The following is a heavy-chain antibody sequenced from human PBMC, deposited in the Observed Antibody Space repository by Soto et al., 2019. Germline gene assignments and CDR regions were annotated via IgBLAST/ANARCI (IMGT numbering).Heavy chain of an antibody. V-gene: IGHV3-74*01. J-gene: IGHJ4*02. CDR2: IYFDGITT. D-gene: IGHD1-26*01. CDR3: ARGGAMGVDY. CDR1: GFTFNTHW. Sequence: GGSLRLSCTASGFTFNTHWMHWVRQSPGKGLVWVSRIYFDGITTNYADSVKGRLTVSRDNAKNTVYLHVNTLRDEDTAVYYCARGGAMGVDYWGQGTLVTVSS.